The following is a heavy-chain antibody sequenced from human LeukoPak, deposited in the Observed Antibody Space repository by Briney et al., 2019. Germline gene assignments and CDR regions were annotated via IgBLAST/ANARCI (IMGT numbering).Heavy chain of an antibody. CDR1: GYTFTSYG. CDR3: ARAREGCSGGSCYFNIDFDY. D-gene: IGHD2-15*01. V-gene: IGHV1-18*01. J-gene: IGHJ4*02. CDR2: ISAYNGNT. Sequence: ASVKVSCKASGYTFTSYGISWVRQAPGQGLEWMGWISAYNGNTNYAQKLQGRVTMTTDTSTSTAYMELRSLRSDDTAVYYCARAREGCSGGSCYFNIDFDYWGQGTLVTVSS.